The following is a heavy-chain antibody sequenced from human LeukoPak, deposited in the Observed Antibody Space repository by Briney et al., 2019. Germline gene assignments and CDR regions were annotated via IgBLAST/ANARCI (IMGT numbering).Heavy chain of an antibody. CDR2: ISYDGSNK. J-gene: IGHJ4*02. Sequence: PGGSLRLSCAASGFTLSTYGMHWVRHAPRKGLEGGAVISYDGSNKLYAASVKGRFPISRAGSKNTLYLQMNSLRPDDTAVYFCAKPQVTANWYHFHYWGQGTLITVSS. D-gene: IGHD2-21*02. V-gene: IGHV3-30*18. CDR1: GFTLSTYG. CDR3: AKPQVTANWYHFHY.